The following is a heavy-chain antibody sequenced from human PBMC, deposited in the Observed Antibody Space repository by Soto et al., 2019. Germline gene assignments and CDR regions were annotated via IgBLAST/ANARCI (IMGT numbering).Heavy chain of an antibody. Sequence: QVPLVQSGAEVKKPGSSVKVSCKASGGTFSSYAISWVRQAPGQGLEWMGGIIPIFGTANYAQKFQGRVTITADESTSTAYMELSSLRSEDTAVYYCATGLGYCSSTSCPYYYYGMDVWGQGTTVTVSS. CDR3: ATGLGYCSSTSCPYYYYGMDV. J-gene: IGHJ6*02. V-gene: IGHV1-69*01. D-gene: IGHD2-2*01. CDR2: IIPIFGTA. CDR1: GGTFSSYA.